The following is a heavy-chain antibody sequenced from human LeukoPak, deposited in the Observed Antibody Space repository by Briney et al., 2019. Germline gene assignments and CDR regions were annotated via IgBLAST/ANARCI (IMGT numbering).Heavy chain of an antibody. CDR2: ISGSGGAGT. V-gene: IGHV3-23*01. CDR3: VKDRGGSPFYGMDV. D-gene: IGHD1-26*01. CDR1: GSTFSSYA. Sequence: GGSLRLSCAGSGSTFSSYAMSWVRQAPGKGLEWISTISGSGGAGTYYADSVKGRFTVSRDNSRNTLYLPMNSPRAEDTAVYYCVKDRGGSPFYGMDVWGQGTTVTVSS. J-gene: IGHJ6*02.